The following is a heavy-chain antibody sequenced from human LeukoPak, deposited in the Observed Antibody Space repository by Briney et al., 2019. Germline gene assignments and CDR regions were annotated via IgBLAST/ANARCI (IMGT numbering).Heavy chain of an antibody. J-gene: IGHJ4*02. CDR2: ISYDGSNK. V-gene: IGHV3-30-3*01. D-gene: IGHD2-2*01. Sequence: PGGSLRLSCAASGLTFSSYAMHWVRQAPGKGLEWVAVISYDGSNKYYADSVKGRFTISRDNSKNTLYLQMNSLRAEDTAVYYCARAPHIVVVPAAPSFDYWGQGTLVTVSS. CDR3: ARAPHIVVVPAAPSFDY. CDR1: GLTFSSYA.